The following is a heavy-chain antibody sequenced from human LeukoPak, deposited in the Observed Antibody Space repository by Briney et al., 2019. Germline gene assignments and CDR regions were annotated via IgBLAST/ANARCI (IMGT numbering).Heavy chain of an antibody. V-gene: IGHV3-48*03. CDR1: GFTFSSYE. Sequence: AWGSLRLSCAASGFTFSSYEMNRVRQAPGKGLEWVSYISSSGSTIYYADSVKGRFTISRDNAKNSLCLQMNSLRAEDTAVYYCAELGITMIGGVWGKGTTVTISS. CDR2: ISSSGSTI. D-gene: IGHD3-10*02. CDR3: AELGITMIGGV. J-gene: IGHJ6*04.